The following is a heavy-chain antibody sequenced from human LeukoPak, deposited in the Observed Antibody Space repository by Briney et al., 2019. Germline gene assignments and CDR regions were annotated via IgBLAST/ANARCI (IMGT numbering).Heavy chain of an antibody. J-gene: IGHJ5*02. D-gene: IGHD3-10*01. V-gene: IGHV1-2*06. CDR1: GGTFSSYA. Sequence: ASVKVSCKASGGTFSSYAISWVRQAPGQGLEWMGRINPNSGGTNYAQKFQGRVTMTRDTSISTAYMELSRLRSDDTAVYHCARDMVRGVIWFDPWGQGTLVTVSS. CDR2: INPNSGGT. CDR3: ARDMVRGVIWFDP.